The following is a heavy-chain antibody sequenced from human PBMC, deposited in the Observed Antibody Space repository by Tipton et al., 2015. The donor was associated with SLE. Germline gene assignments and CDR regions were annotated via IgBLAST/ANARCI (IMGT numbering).Heavy chain of an antibody. CDR1: GGSISSSSYY. Sequence: TLSLTCTVSGGSISSSSYYWGWIRQPPGKGLEWIGSIYYSGSTYYNPSLKSRVTISVDTSKNQFSLKLSSVTAADTAVYYCARHRVAGVDYWGQGTLVTVSS. D-gene: IGHD6-19*01. V-gene: IGHV4-39*01. CDR2: IYYSGST. J-gene: IGHJ4*02. CDR3: ARHRVAGVDY.